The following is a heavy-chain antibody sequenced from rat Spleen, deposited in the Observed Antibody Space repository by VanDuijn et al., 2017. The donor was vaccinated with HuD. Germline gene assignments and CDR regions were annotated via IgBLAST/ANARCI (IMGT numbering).Heavy chain of an antibody. D-gene: IGHD1-7*01. CDR1: GFTFSDYN. CDR2: ISYDGSST. Sequence: EVQLVESGGGLVRPGRSLKLSCAVSGFTFSDYNMAWVRQAPKKGLEWVATISYDGSSTYYRDSVKGRFTISRDNAKTTLYLQMDSLRSEDTATYYCARPSYGYPFAYWGQGTLVTVSS. J-gene: IGHJ3*01. V-gene: IGHV5-7*01. CDR3: ARPSYGYPFAY.